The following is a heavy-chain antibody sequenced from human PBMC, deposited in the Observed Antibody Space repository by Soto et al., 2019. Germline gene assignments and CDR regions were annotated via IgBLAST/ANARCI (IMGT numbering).Heavy chain of an antibody. D-gene: IGHD2-8*01. J-gene: IGHJ1*01. CDR2: FYYSGSP. Sequence: QVQLQESGPGLVKPSETLSLTCTVSGDSIRSSSHYWAWNRQPPGKGLEWIGGFYYSGSPYYNPSLKSRATISVDTSKTQFSLNLTSVTAADTPVYYCYINGFWGQGTLVTVSS. CDR3: YINGF. CDR1: GDSIRSSSHY. V-gene: IGHV4-39*01.